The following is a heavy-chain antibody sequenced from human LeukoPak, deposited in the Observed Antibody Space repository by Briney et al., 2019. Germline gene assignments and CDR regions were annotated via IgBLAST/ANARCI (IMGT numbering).Heavy chain of an antibody. V-gene: IGHV4-4*07. CDR3: ARDLGGPRPAAFDI. CDR2: IYTSGST. CDR1: GGSISSYY. J-gene: IGHJ3*02. Sequence: KPSETLSLTCTVSGGSISSYYWSWIRQPAGKGLEWIGRIYTSGSTNYNPSLKSRVTMSVDTSKNQFSLKLSSVPAAHTAVYYCARDLGGPRPAAFDIWGQGTMVTVSS. D-gene: IGHD4-23*01.